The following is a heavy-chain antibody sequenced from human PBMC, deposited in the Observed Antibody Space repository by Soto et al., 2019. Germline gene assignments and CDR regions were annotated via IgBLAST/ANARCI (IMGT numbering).Heavy chain of an antibody. CDR3: ARVGYYDSSGDY. CDR1: GFTFSSFG. J-gene: IGHJ4*02. CDR2: IWDDGGDK. D-gene: IGHD3-22*01. Sequence: QVQLVESGGGVVQPGKSVRLSCAASGFTFSSFGMHWVRQAPGKGLEWVAVIWDDGGDKYYADSVKGRFTISRDNSKNTLYLQMNSLRADDTAVYYCARVGYYDSSGDYWGQGTLVTVSS. V-gene: IGHV3-33*01.